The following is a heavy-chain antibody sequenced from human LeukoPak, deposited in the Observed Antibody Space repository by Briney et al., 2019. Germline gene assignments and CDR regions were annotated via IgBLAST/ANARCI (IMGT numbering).Heavy chain of an antibody. J-gene: IGHJ3*02. Sequence: SETLSLTCTVSGGSISGYYWSWIRQPPGEGLEWIGYIFASGTTNYNPSLKSRVTMSVDTSKNQFSLKLSSVTAADTAVYYCARLPNDAFDIWGQGTMVTVSS. CDR1: GGSISGYY. CDR3: ARLPNDAFDI. V-gene: IGHV4-4*09. CDR2: IFASGTT.